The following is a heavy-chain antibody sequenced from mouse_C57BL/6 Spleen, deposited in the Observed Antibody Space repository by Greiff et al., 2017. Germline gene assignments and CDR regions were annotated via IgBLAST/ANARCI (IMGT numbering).Heavy chain of an antibody. V-gene: IGHV1-12*01. CDR3: AIDYGSRPYYYAMDY. CDR2: IYPGTGDT. Sequence: QVQLQQSGAELVRPGASVKMSCKASGYTFTSYNMHWVKQTPRQGLEWIGAIYPGTGDTSYNQKFKGKATLTVDKSSSTAYMQLSSLTSADSAVYFCAIDYGSRPYYYAMDYWGQGTSVTVSS. CDR1: GYTFTSYN. D-gene: IGHD1-1*01. J-gene: IGHJ4*01.